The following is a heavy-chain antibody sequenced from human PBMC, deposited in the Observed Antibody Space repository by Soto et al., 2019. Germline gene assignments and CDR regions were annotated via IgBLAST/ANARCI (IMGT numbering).Heavy chain of an antibody. J-gene: IGHJ6*02. CDR2: IIPIFGTA. CDR1: GGTFSSYA. D-gene: IGHD5-18*01. Sequence: SVKVSCKASGGTFSSYAISWVRQAPGQGLEWMGGIIPIFGTANYAQKFQGRVTITADESTSTAYMELSSLRSEDTAVYYFARDLKGDTAMVIGGQNYYYYGMDVWGQGTTVTVSS. V-gene: IGHV1-69*13. CDR3: ARDLKGDTAMVIGGQNYYYYGMDV.